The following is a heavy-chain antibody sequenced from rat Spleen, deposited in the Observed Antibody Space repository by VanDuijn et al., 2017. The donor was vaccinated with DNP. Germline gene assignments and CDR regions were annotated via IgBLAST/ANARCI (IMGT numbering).Heavy chain of an antibody. V-gene: IGHV4-2*01. CDR2: INKDSSTI. J-gene: IGHJ2*01. Sequence: EVKLVESGGGLVQPGRSLKLSCAASGFNFNDYWMGWVRQAPGKGLEWIGQINKDSSTITYIPSSKDKFTISRDNDQNTLYLQMSKLGSEDTAIYYCARGPNYGGYADYFDYWGQGVMVTVSS. CDR3: ARGPNYGGYADYFDY. D-gene: IGHD1-11*01. CDR1: GFNFNDYW.